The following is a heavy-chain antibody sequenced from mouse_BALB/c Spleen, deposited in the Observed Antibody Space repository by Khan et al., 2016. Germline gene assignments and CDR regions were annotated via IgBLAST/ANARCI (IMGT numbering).Heavy chain of an antibody. D-gene: IGHD2-4*01. CDR3: ARWGYDYAWFAY. Sequence: QIQLVQSGPELKKPGETVKISCKASGYSFTNYGMNWVKQAPGKGLKWMGWIDTNTGEPTYAEEFKGRFAFSLETSAITAYLQINNLKNDATATYFCARWGYDYAWFAYWGQGTLVTVSA. CDR1: GYSFTNYG. CDR2: IDTNTGEP. J-gene: IGHJ3*01. V-gene: IGHV9-3*02.